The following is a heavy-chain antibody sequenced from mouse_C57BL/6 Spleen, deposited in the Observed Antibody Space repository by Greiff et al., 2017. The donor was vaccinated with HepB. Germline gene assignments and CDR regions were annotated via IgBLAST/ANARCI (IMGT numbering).Heavy chain of an antibody. CDR1: GFTFSDYG. CDR3: ARYDYGWYFDV. D-gene: IGHD2-4*01. CDR2: ISNLAYSI. J-gene: IGHJ1*03. Sequence: EVKLVESGGGLVQPGGSLKLSCAASGFTFSDYGMAWVRQAPRKGPEWVAFISNLAYSIYYADTVTGRFTISRENAKNTLYLEMSSLRSEDTAMYYCARYDYGWYFDVWGTGTTVTVSS. V-gene: IGHV5-15*01.